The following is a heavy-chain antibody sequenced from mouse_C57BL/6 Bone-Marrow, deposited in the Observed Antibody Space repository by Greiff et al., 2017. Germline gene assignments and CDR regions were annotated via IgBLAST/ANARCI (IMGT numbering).Heavy chain of an antibody. Sequence: QVHVKQSGAELAKPGASVKMSCKASGYTFTSSWMHWVKQRTGQGLEWIGYINPSTGYTEYNQKFKDKATLTADKSSSTAYMQLSSLTSEDSAVYYCAHYYGSSYYFDYWGQGTTLTVSS. CDR2: INPSTGYT. CDR3: AHYYGSSYYFDY. CDR1: GYTFTSSW. D-gene: IGHD1-1*01. V-gene: IGHV1-7*01. J-gene: IGHJ2*01.